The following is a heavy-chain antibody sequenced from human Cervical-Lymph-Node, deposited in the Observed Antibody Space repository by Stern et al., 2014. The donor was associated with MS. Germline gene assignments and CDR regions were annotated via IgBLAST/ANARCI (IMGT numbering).Heavy chain of an antibody. CDR3: ARYSGSYPFDY. CDR2: IFSNDEK. Sequence: QVTLRESGPTLVKPTETLTLTCTVSGFSLSNARMGVSWIRQPPGKALEWLAHIFSNDEKSYSTSLKSRLTISKDTSKSQVVLTMTNMDPVDTATYYCARYSGSYPFDYWGQGTLVTVSS. CDR1: GFSLSNARMG. V-gene: IGHV2-26*01. J-gene: IGHJ4*02. D-gene: IGHD1-26*01.